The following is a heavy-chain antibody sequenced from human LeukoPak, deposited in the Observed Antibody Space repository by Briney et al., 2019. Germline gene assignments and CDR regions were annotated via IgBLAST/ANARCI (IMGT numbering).Heavy chain of an antibody. J-gene: IGHJ4*02. CDR2: INHSGST. V-gene: IGHV4-34*01. CDR1: GFTFSSYS. Sequence: GSLRLSCAASGFTFSSYSMNWVRQPPGKGLEWIGEINHSGSTNYNPSLKSRVTISLDTSKNQFSLKLSSVTAADTAVYYCARVYYYGSGSPYYFDYWGQGTLVTVSS. CDR3: ARVYYYGSGSPYYFDY. D-gene: IGHD3-10*01.